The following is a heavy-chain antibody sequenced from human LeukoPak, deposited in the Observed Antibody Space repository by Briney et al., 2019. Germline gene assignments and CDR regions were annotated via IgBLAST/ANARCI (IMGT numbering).Heavy chain of an antibody. D-gene: IGHD3-10*01. CDR1: GFTFSSYA. J-gene: IGHJ6*02. V-gene: IGHV3-23*01. Sequence: GGPLRLSCAASGFTFSSYAMSWVRQAPGKGLEWVSAISGSGGSTYYADSVKGRFTIPRDNSKNSLYLQMNSLRAEDTALYYCAKDSRGSGSRYYGMDVWGQGTTVTVSS. CDR2: ISGSGGST. CDR3: AKDSRGSGSRYYGMDV.